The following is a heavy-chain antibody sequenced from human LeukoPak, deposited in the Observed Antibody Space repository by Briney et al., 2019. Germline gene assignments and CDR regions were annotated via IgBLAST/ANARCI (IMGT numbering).Heavy chain of an antibody. J-gene: IGHJ4*02. D-gene: IGHD6-13*01. CDR2: ISSSSSYI. CDR1: GFTFSSYS. V-gene: IGHV3-21*01. Sequence: GGSLRLSCAASGFTFSSYSMNWVRQAPGKGLEWVSSISSSSSYIYYADSVKGRFTISRDNAKNSLYLQMNSLRAEDTAVYYCARDRTPLAAAGSVEDYWGQGTLVTVSS. CDR3: ARDRTPLAAAGSVEDY.